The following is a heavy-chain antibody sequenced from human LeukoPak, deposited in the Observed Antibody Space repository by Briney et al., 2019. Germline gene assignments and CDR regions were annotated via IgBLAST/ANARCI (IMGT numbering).Heavy chain of an antibody. V-gene: IGHV3-13*01. CDR2: IGTADDT. D-gene: IGHD5-24*01. J-gene: IGHJ4*02. CDR3: AKGEYHQDGIGENRFDN. Sequence: GGSLRLSCAASGFTFRSYDIHWVRQTTGKGLEWVSAIGTADDTYYSGSVKGRFTISRENAKNSLYLQMNSLRPEDTAVYYCAKGEYHQDGIGENRFDNWGQGALVTVSS. CDR1: GFTFRSYD.